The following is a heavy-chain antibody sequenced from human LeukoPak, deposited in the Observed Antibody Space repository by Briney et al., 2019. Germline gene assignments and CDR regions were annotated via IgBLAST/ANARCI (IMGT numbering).Heavy chain of an antibody. CDR2: VYYSGST. Sequence: SETLSLTCTVSGGSISSGSYFWSWIRQSPGKGLEWIANVYYSGSTNYNPSLKSRVTISVDASKNQISLKLSSVTAADTAVYYCARQVVIIPSSRGGPWFDPWGQGTLVAVSS. D-gene: IGHD2/OR15-2a*01. CDR1: GGSISSGSYF. J-gene: IGHJ5*01. V-gene: IGHV4-61*01. CDR3: ARQVVIIPSSRGGPWFDP.